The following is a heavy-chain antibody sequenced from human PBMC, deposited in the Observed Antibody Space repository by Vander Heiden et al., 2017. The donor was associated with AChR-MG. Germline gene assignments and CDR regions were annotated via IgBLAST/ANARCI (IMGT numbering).Heavy chain of an antibody. D-gene: IGHD3-10*01. CDR2: IIPIFGTA. CDR3: ASEYYGSGSYYNFTTDY. J-gene: IGHJ4*02. Sequence: QVQLVQSGAEVKKPGSSVKVSCKASGGTFSSYAISWGGQAPGQGLEWMGGIIPIFGTANYAQKFQGRVTITADKSTSTAYMELSSLRSEDTAVYYCASEYYGSGSYYNFTTDYWGQGTLVTVSS. V-gene: IGHV1-69*06. CDR1: GGTFSSYA.